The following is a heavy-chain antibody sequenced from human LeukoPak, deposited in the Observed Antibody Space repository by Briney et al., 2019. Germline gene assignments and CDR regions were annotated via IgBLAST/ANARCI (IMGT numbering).Heavy chain of an antibody. V-gene: IGHV3-48*03. CDR1: GFTFSSYE. CDR3: ARDHRLRYFDWSDFDY. CDR2: ISSSGSSI. D-gene: IGHD3-9*01. J-gene: IGHJ4*02. Sequence: PGGSLRLSCAASGFTFSSYEMHWVRQAPGKGLEWVSHISSSGSSIHYADPVKGRFTISRDNAKNSVFLQMNSLRAEDTAVYYCARDHRLRYFDWSDFDYWGQGTLVTVSS.